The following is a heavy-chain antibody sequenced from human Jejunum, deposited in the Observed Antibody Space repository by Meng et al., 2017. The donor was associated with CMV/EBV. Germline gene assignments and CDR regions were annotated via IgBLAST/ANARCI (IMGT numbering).Heavy chain of an antibody. CDR1: GYTFAGFC. Sequence: KVSCKASGYTFAGFCIHRGRQAPRPGLEWMGRISTHSGDANYGQKLQGRVTMTRNTSISTAYLDLSRMKSDDTAVYYCVKALGVASTFWGQGTLVTVSS. D-gene: IGHD5-12*01. V-gene: IGHV1-2*06. J-gene: IGHJ4*02. CDR2: ISTHSGDA. CDR3: VKALGVASTF.